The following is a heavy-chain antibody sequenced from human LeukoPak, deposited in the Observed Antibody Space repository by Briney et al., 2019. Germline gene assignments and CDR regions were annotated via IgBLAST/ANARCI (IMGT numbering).Heavy chain of an antibody. D-gene: IGHD5-24*01. CDR3: ARRNTIMVAGLDY. CDR2: INHSGST. J-gene: IGHJ4*02. Sequence: PSETLSLTCAVYGGSFSGYYWSWIRQPPGKGLEWIGEINHSGSTNYNPSLKSRVTISVDTSKNQFSLKLSSVTAADTAVYYCARRNTIMVAGLDYWGQGTLVTVSS. CDR1: GGSFSGYY. V-gene: IGHV4-34*01.